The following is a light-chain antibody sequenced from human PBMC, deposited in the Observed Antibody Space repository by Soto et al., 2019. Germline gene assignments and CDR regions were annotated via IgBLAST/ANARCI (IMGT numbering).Light chain of an antibody. V-gene: IGKV3-20*01. J-gene: IGKJ1*01. CDR2: AAS. CDR1: QSVSSNY. CDR3: QQYASSPRT. Sequence: EIVLTQSPGTLSLSPGERGTLSCRASQSVSSNYLAWYQQKPGQAPRLLIYAASSRATGIPDRFSGSGSGTDFTLTISRLEPEDFAMYYCQQYASSPRTFGQGTRVEIK.